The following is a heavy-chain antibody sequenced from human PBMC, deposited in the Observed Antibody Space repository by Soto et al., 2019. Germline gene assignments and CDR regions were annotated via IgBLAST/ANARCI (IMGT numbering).Heavy chain of an antibody. CDR1: GGSISSYY. D-gene: IGHD5-12*01. V-gene: IGHV4-59*01. Sequence: QVQLQESGPGLVKPSETLSLTCTVSGGSISSYYWSWIRQPPGKGLEWIGYIYYSGSTNYNPSLKSRVTISVDTSKNQFSQKLSSVTAADTAVYYCARGDGYNWGYYFDYWGQGTLVTVSS. CDR2: IYYSGST. CDR3: ARGDGYNWGYYFDY. J-gene: IGHJ4*02.